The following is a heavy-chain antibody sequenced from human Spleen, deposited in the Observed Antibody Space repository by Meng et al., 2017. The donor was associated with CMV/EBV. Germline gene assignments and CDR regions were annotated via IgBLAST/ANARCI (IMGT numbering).Heavy chain of an antibody. Sequence: GLTFSSDAMHWVRQVPGKGLEWVAVISYDGSNKYYADSVKGRFTISRDNSKNTLYLQMNSLRAEDTAVYYCARPDYGDYLYDWYFDLWGRGTLVTVSS. CDR2: ISYDGSNK. V-gene: IGHV3-30-3*01. CDR3: ARPDYGDYLYDWYFDL. J-gene: IGHJ2*01. CDR1: GLTFSSDA. D-gene: IGHD4-17*01.